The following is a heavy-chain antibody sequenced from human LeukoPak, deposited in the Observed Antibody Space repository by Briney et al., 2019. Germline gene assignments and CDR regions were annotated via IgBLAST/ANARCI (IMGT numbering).Heavy chain of an antibody. J-gene: IGHJ5*02. CDR2: IYYSGST. CDR1: GGSISSGGYY. CDR3: ARGVRGVIIFNWFDP. V-gene: IGHV4-31*03. D-gene: IGHD3-10*01. Sequence: SETLSLTCTVSGGSISSGGYYWSWIRQHPGKGLEWIGYIYYSGSTYYNPSLKSRVTISVDTSKNQFSLKLSSVTAADTAVYYCARGVRGVIIFNWFDPWGQGTLVTVSS.